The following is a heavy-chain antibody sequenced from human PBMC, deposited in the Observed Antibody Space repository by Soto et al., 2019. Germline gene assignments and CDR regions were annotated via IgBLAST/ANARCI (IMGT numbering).Heavy chain of an antibody. CDR2: IYWDDDK. D-gene: IGHD5-18*01. V-gene: IGHV2-5*02. CDR1: GFSLSSSGVG. CDR3: AHLPWKQLWPRAPVVY. Sequence: GSGPTLVNPTQTLTLTCTFSGFSLSSSGVGVGWIRQPPGKALEWLGIIYWDDDKRYSPSLKSRVTITKDTFKNQLVLTMTNMDPVDTATYYCAHLPWKQLWPRAPVVYWGQGTLVTVSS. J-gene: IGHJ4*02.